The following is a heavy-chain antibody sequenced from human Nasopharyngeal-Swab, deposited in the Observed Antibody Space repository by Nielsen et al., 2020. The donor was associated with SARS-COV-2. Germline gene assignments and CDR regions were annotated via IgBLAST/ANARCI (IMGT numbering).Heavy chain of an antibody. CDR2: IYHSGST. CDR1: GGSFNGYY. CDR3: ASSEMATIGDDAFDI. V-gene: IGHV4-30-2*01. J-gene: IGHJ3*02. D-gene: IGHD5-24*01. Sequence: SETLSLTCAVYGGSFNGYYWSWIRQPPGKGLELIGYIYHSGSTYYNPSLKSRVTISVDRSKNQFSLKLSSVTAADTAVYYCASSEMATIGDDAFDIWGQGTMVTVSS.